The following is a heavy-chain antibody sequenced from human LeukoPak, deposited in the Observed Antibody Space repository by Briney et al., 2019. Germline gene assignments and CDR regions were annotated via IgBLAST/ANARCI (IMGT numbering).Heavy chain of an antibody. CDR3: ARVTPLMYSSSYSGWFDP. J-gene: IGHJ5*02. CDR1: GGTFSSYA. CDR2: IIPIFGTA. V-gene: IGHV1-69*13. D-gene: IGHD6-13*01. Sequence: ASVKVSCKASGGTFSSYAISWVRQAPGQGLEWMGGIIPIFGTANYAQKFQGRVTITADESTSTAYMELSSLRSEDTAVYYCARVTPLMYSSSYSGWFDPWGQGTLVTVSS.